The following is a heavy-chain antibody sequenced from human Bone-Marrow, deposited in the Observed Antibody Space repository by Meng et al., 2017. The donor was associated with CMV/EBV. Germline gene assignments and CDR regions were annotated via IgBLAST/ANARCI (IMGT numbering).Heavy chain of an antibody. CDR1: EYTLTDYY. V-gene: IGHV1-2*02. D-gene: IGHD3-22*01. CDR2: INPNSGGT. CDR3: ARGGGSSGFPEH. J-gene: IGHJ4*02. Sequence: ASVKVSCKSSEYTLTDYYVHWVRQAPGQGLEWVGWINPNSGGTNYAQKFQGRVTVTRDTSIRTVYMELSSLRSDDTAVFYFARGGGSSGFPEHWGQGPQVTVSS.